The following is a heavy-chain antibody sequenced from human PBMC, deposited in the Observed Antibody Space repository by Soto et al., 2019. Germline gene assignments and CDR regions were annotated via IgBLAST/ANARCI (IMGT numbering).Heavy chain of an antibody. D-gene: IGHD2-2*02. J-gene: IGHJ3*02. CDR3: ASPAIGDDAFDI. Sequence: PGGSLRLSCAASGFTFSSYSMNWVRQAPGKGLEWVSSISSSSSYIYYADSVKGRFTISRDNAKNSLYLQMNSLRAEDTAVYYCASPAIGDDAFDIWGQGTMVTVSS. CDR2: ISSSSSYI. V-gene: IGHV3-21*01. CDR1: GFTFSSYS.